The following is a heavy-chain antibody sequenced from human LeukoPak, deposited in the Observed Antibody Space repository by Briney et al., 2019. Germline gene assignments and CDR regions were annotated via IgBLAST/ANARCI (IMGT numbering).Heavy chain of an antibody. CDR3: AREPIDYHDYGPFDY. CDR1: GGTFSNHA. V-gene: IGHV1-69*06. D-gene: IGHD4-17*01. J-gene: IGHJ4*02. CDR2: IIPIFGAA. Sequence: SVKVSCKASGGTFSNHAIFWVRQAPGQGLEWVGGIIPIFGAANYAQKFQGRVTITADKSTSTAYMELSSLRSEDTAVYYCAREPIDYHDYGPFDYWGQGTLVTVSS.